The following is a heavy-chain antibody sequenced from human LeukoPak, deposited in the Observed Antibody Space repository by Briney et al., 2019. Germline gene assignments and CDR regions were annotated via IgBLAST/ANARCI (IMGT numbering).Heavy chain of an antibody. D-gene: IGHD6-19*01. J-gene: IGHJ4*02. CDR1: GFTFSSSA. Sequence: GGSLRLSCADSGFTFSSSAMSWVRQAPGEGLEWVSGISGSGGSTYYADSVKGRFTISRDNSKNTLYLQMNSLRAEDTAVYYCANDYRSSGWYFGFDYWGQGTLVTVSS. CDR2: ISGSGGST. V-gene: IGHV3-23*01. CDR3: ANDYRSSGWYFGFDY.